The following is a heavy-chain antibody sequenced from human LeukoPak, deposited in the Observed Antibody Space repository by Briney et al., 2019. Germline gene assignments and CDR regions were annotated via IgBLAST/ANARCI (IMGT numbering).Heavy chain of an antibody. CDR1: GDSISSSSYY. Sequence: SETLSLTCTVSGDSISSSSYYWGWIRQPPGKGLEWIGSIYYSGSTYYNPSLKSRVTISVDTSKNQFSLKLSSVTAADTAVYYCARHWGSSGWNYFDYWGQGTLVTVSS. J-gene: IGHJ4*02. CDR3: ARHWGSSGWNYFDY. D-gene: IGHD6-19*01. V-gene: IGHV4-39*01. CDR2: IYYSGST.